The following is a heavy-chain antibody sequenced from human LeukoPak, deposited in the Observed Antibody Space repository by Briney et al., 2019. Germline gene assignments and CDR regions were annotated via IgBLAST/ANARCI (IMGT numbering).Heavy chain of an antibody. V-gene: IGHV1-18*04. CDR2: ISTYNGNT. CDR1: GYTFTSYY. D-gene: IGHD1-1*01. J-gene: IGHJ4*02. Sequence: GASVKVSCKASGYTFTSYYIHWVRQAPGQGLEWMGWISTYNGNTYYAQKFQGRVTLTTDTSTTTAYLEVRSLSSDDTAVYFCARGNWNDPKVHSDYWGQGTLVTVST. CDR3: ARGNWNDPKVHSDY.